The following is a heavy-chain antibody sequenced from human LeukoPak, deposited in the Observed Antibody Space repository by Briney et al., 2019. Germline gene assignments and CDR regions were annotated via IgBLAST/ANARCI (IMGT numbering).Heavy chain of an antibody. V-gene: IGHV3-33*01. J-gene: IGHJ4*02. CDR2: IWYDGGNK. Sequence: PGGSLRLSCAASGFTFSSYDMHWVRQAPGKGLEWVAVIWYDGGNKYFADSVKGRFTISRDNSKNTLYLQMNSLSTEDTAVYYCARDRAATRVFDYWGQGTLATVSS. CDR3: ARDRAATRVFDY. D-gene: IGHD2-15*01. CDR1: GFTFSSYD.